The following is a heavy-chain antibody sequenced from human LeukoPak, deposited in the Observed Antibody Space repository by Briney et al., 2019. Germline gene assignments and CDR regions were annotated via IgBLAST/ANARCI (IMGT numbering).Heavy chain of an antibody. D-gene: IGHD1-26*01. Sequence: GGSLRLSCAASGFTVSSNYMTWVRQAPGKGLEWVSVVDNVGNTYYADSLKGRFTISRDNSKNTLYLQMNSLRAEDTAIYYCAKGDGLSGIDHWGQGTLVTVSS. CDR1: GFTVSSNY. CDR2: VDNVGNT. CDR3: AKGDGLSGIDH. J-gene: IGHJ4*02. V-gene: IGHV3-53*01.